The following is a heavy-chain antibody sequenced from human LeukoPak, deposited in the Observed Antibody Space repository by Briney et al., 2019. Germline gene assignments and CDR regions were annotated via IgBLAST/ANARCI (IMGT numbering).Heavy chain of an antibody. CDR1: GFTFSDYE. V-gene: IGHV3-48*03. J-gene: IGHJ4*02. CDR2: ISTSGSTT. D-gene: IGHD3-10*02. CDR3: ARGALHVFDY. Sequence: PGGSLRLSCAASGFTFSDYEINWVRQAPGKGLEWVSCISTSGSTTYYADSVKGRFNISRDNAKNSLFLQMNTLTVEDTAVYYCARGALHVFDYWGQGTPVTVSS.